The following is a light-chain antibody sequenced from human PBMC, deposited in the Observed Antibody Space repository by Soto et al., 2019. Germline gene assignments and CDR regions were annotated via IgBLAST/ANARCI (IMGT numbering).Light chain of an antibody. CDR3: CSYAGSSTFPYV. CDR1: SSDFGSYNL. Sequence: QSALTQPASVSGSPGQSITISCTGTSSDFGSYNLVSWYQQHPGKAPKLMIYEGTKRPSGVSNRFSGSKSDNTASLTISGLQAEDEADYYCCSYAGSSTFPYVFGTGTKLTVL. CDR2: EGT. V-gene: IGLV2-23*03. J-gene: IGLJ1*01.